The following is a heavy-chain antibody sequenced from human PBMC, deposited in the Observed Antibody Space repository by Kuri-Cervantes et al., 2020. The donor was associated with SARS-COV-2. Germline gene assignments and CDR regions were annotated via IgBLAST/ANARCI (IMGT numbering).Heavy chain of an antibody. D-gene: IGHD3-3*01. CDR3: AKDYFSDTSNYFDY. V-gene: IGHV3-23*01. CDR2: ISVSDGDT. Sequence: GGSLRLSCAASGFTFSSYAMAWVRQAPGKGLEWVSDISVSDGDTHYADSVKGRFTISRDNSKNTLYLQVISLRAEDTALYYCAKDYFSDTSNYFDYWGQGALVTVSS. CDR1: GFTFSSYA. J-gene: IGHJ4*02.